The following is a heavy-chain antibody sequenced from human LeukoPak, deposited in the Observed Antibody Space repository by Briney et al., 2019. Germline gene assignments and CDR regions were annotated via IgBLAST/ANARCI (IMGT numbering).Heavy chain of an antibody. V-gene: IGHV4-59*01. CDR1: GGSISSYY. Sequence: SETLSLTCTVSGGSISSYYWSWLRQPPGKGLEWIGYVYYSGSTNYNPSLKSRVTMSVDTSKNQFSLRLSSVTAADTAVYYCARDSTPAYWGQGTLVTVSS. CDR3: ARDSTPAY. J-gene: IGHJ4*02. CDR2: VYYSGST. D-gene: IGHD2-2*01.